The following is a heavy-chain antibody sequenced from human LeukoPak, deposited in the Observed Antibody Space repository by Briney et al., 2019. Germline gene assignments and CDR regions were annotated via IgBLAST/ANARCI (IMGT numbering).Heavy chain of an antibody. CDR1: GGTFRSYA. CDR3: AIFQGTYGDNDNDY. V-gene: IGHV1-69*01. CDR2: IIPMVNTP. D-gene: IGHD4-17*01. Sequence: SVKVSCKASGGTFRSYAINWVRLAPGKGLGWMGGIIPMVNTPKYAQKFQGRVTITADESTSTGYMEVSSLRSEDTAVYYCAIFQGTYGDNDNDYWGQGTLVTVSS. J-gene: IGHJ4*02.